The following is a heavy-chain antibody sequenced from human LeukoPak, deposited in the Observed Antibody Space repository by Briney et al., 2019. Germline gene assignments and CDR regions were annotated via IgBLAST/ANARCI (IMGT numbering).Heavy chain of an antibody. CDR3: ARGGKDIVVIDF. D-gene: IGHD2-2*01. CDR1: AASVTTSSYY. V-gene: IGHV4-39*07. J-gene: IGHJ4*02. Sequence: SETLSLTCSVSAASVTTSSYYWGWIRQPPGKGLEWIGSFYYSGTTYYNPSLKSRVTISVDTSKNQCSLKLSSVTAADTAVYYCARGGKDIVVIDFWGQGTLVTVSS. CDR2: FYYSGTT.